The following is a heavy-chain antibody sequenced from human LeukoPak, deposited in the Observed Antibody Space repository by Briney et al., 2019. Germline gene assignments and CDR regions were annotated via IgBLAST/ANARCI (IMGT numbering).Heavy chain of an antibody. CDR2: IYSDGNT. CDR1: GFTVSSNY. J-gene: IGHJ6*02. Sequence: GGSLRLSCVVSGFTVSSNYMTWVRQAPGKGLEWVSVIYSDGNTYYTDSVKGRFAISRDNFKNTLYLQMNSLRAEDTAVYYCARAPYDSLCFEDYYDGMDVWGQGTTVTVSS. V-gene: IGHV3-66*01. CDR3: ARAPYDSLCFEDYYDGMDV. D-gene: IGHD3-16*01.